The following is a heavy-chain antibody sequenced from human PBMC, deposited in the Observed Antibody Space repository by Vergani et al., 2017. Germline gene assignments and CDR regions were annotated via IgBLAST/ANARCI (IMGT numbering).Heavy chain of an antibody. CDR2: ISSSGSTI. V-gene: IGHV3-48*03. CDR3: AGQGPDIVVVVASSYYYYGMDV. CDR1: GFTFSSYE. D-gene: IGHD2-15*01. Sequence: EVQLVESGGGLVQPGGSLRLSCAASGFTFSSYEMNWVRQAPGKGLEWVSYISSSGSTIYYADSVKGRFTISRDNAKNSLYLQMNSLRAEDTAVYYCAGQGPDIVVVVASSYYYYGMDVWGQGTTVTVSS. J-gene: IGHJ6*02.